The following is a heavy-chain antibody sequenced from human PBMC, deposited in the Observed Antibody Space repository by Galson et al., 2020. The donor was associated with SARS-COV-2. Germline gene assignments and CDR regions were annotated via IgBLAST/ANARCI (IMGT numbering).Heavy chain of an antibody. Sequence: GESLKISCAASGFTFNSYTMNWVRQAPGKGLEWVSAISGSATGTYYATSVKGRFTISRDNLKNTVYLQMNGLRAEDTAVYYCARDRGGTDVFWRGYFTYYGMDVWGQGTTVTVSS. CDR3: ARDRGGTDVFWRGYFTYYGMDV. CDR2: ISGSATGT. D-gene: IGHD3-3*01. J-gene: IGHJ6*02. V-gene: IGHV3-23*01. CDR1: GFTFNSYT.